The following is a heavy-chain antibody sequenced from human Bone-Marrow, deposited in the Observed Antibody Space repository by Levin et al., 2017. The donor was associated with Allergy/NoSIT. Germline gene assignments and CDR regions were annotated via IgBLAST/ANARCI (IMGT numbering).Heavy chain of an antibody. D-gene: IGHD3-10*01. CDR3: ARERHMVRGVLVS. Sequence: SETLSLTCTVSGVSINITSDYWAWIRQAPGKGLEWIGSIYYRGTTYYNPSLKIRVTISLDTSKNQFSLSLRSVTAADTAAYYCARERHMVRGVLVSWGQGTLVTVSS. CDR1: GVSINITSDY. V-gene: IGHV4-39*07. J-gene: IGHJ5*02. CDR2: IYYRGTT.